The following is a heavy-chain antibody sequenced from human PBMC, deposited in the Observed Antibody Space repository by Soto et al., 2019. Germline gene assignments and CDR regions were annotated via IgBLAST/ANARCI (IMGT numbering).Heavy chain of an antibody. D-gene: IGHD4-17*01. CDR3: ASSPPPTVTMYSRYFDL. V-gene: IGHV1-69*14. CDR2: IIPIFGTA. J-gene: IGHJ2*01. CDR1: GGTFSSYA. Sequence: QVQLVQSGAEVKKPGSSVKVSCKASGGTFSSYALNWVRQAPGQGLEWMGGIIPIFGTANYAQKFQGRVTIAANRSTNTAYMELRSLRSEDTAVYYGASSPPPTVTMYSRYFDLWGRGTLVTVSS.